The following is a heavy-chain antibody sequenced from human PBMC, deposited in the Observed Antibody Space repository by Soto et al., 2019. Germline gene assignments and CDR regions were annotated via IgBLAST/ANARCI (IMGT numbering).Heavy chain of an antibody. CDR3: AKDRVDHNSVWDPFDN. V-gene: IGHV3-23*01. CDR1: GFTFSMYA. D-gene: IGHD1-1*01. Sequence: VQVLESGGGLVQPGGSLRLSCAASGFTFSMYAMSWVRQAPGKVLEWVSGIGGSNDDTPYADSVKGRFTISRDNFKNTLFPQMNSLRDEDTAVYYCAKDRVDHNSVWDPFDNWCPGTMLTVSS. J-gene: IGHJ3*02. CDR2: IGGSNDDT.